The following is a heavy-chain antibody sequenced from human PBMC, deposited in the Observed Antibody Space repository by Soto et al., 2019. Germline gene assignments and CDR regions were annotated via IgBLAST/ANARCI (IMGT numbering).Heavy chain of an antibody. D-gene: IGHD2-21*01. Sequence: QITLKESGPTLVKPTQTLTLTCTFSGFSLNTTGEAVGWIRQPPGKALEWLALVYWDDDSRFSPSLKNRLAITRDTSKNHVILTLANMSPVDTGTYYCARRKVFEDPWDAFDVWGQGTPVTVSS. CDR3: ARRKVFEDPWDAFDV. CDR1: GFSLNTTGEA. CDR2: VYWDDDS. J-gene: IGHJ3*01. V-gene: IGHV2-5*02.